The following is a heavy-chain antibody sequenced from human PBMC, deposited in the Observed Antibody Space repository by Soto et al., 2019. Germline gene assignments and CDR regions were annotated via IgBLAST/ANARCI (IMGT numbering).Heavy chain of an antibody. J-gene: IGHJ4*02. Sequence: QVTLQESGPVLVKPTETLTLTCTVSGFSLSNARMGVSWIRQPPGKALEWLAHIFSNDEKSYSTSLKSRLTISKDTSKSQVVLTMTNMDPVDTATYYCARTVLYGDYVEVIDYWGQGTLVTVSS. CDR1: GFSLSNARMG. V-gene: IGHV2-26*01. CDR2: IFSNDEK. D-gene: IGHD4-17*01. CDR3: ARTVLYGDYVEVIDY.